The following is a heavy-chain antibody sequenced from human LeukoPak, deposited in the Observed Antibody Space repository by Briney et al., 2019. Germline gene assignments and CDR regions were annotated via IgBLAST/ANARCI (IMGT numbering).Heavy chain of an antibody. CDR3: ARGSIAVAGRGLAWFDP. D-gene: IGHD6-19*01. V-gene: IGHV4-34*01. J-gene: IGHJ5*02. CDR2: INHSGST. Sequence: SETLSLTCAVYGGSFSGYYWSWIRQPPGKGLEWIGEINHSGSTNYNPSLKSRVTISVDTSKNQFSLKLSSVTAADTAVYYCARGSIAVAGRGLAWFDPWGQGTLVTVSS. CDR1: GGSFSGYY.